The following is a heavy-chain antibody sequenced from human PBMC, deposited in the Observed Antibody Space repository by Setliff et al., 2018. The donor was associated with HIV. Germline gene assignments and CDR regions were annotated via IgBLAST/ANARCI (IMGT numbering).Heavy chain of an antibody. CDR3: TTGYSTPWHDHQ. J-gene: IGHJ4*02. D-gene: IGHD5-12*01. Sequence: PGGSLSLSCAASGFIFSSSWMNWFRRAPGKGLEWVGRIKSKKNGETTDYAPPVKGRFGISRDDSLNILYLQMTRLNIEDTGIYYCTTGYSTPWHDHQWGQGTLVTVSS. CDR2: IKSKKNGETT. V-gene: IGHV3-15*01. CDR1: GFIFSSSW.